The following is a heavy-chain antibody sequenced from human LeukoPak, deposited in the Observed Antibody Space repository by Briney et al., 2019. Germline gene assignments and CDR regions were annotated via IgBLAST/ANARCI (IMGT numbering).Heavy chain of an antibody. CDR3: ARGGRLEPFDY. J-gene: IGHJ4*02. CDR2: IYHSGST. CDR1: GGSISSGGYY. Sequence: SETLSLTCTVSGGSISSGGYYWSWIRQPPGKGLEWIGYIYHSGSTYYNPSLKSRVTISVDRSKNQFSLKLSSVTAADTAVYYCARGGRLEPFDYWGQGTLVTVSS. V-gene: IGHV4-30-2*01. D-gene: IGHD1-1*01.